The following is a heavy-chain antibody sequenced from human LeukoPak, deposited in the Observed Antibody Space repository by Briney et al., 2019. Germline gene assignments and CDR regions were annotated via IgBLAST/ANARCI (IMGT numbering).Heavy chain of an antibody. CDR2: INHSGST. Sequence: SETLSLTCAVYGGSFSGYYWSWIRQPPGKGLEWIGEINHSGSTNYNPSLKSRVTISVDTSKNQFSLKLSSVTAADTAVYYCARSEPYYYDSSGYSNDYWGQGTLVTVSS. CDR1: GGSFSGYY. J-gene: IGHJ4*02. D-gene: IGHD3-22*01. V-gene: IGHV4-34*01. CDR3: ARSEPYYYDSSGYSNDY.